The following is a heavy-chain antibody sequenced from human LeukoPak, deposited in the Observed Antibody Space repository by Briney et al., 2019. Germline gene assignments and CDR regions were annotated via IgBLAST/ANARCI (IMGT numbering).Heavy chain of an antibody. D-gene: IGHD5-12*01. CDR2: ISYDGSKK. CDR1: GFTFSSYA. Sequence: GRSLRLSCAASGFTFSSYAMHWVRQAPGKGLEWVAVISYDGSKKYYADAVKGRFTISRDNSKNTLYLQMNSLRAEDTAVYYCARERAATSGMDVWGQGTTVTVSS. CDR3: ARERAATSGMDV. V-gene: IGHV3-30-3*01. J-gene: IGHJ6*02.